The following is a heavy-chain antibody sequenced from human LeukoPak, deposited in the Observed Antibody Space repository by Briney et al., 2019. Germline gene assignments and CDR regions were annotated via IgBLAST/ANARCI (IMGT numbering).Heavy chain of an antibody. D-gene: IGHD2-2*01. CDR2: ISSSSSYI. Sequence: GGSLRLSCAASGFTFSSYSMNWVRQAPGKGLEWVSSISSSSSYIYYADSVKGRFTISRDNSKNTLYLQMNSLRAEDTAVYYCTKEVVEAAQGYFSSAMDVWGQGTTVTVSS. J-gene: IGHJ6*02. V-gene: IGHV3-21*04. CDR3: TKEVVEAAQGYFSSAMDV. CDR1: GFTFSSYS.